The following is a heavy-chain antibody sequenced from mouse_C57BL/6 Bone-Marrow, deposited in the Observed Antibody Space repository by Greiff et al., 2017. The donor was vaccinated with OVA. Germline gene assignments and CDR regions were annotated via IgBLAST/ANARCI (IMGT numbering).Heavy chain of an antibody. D-gene: IGHD1-1*01. CDR1: YTFSRRVH. CDR3: AEDSAVYYCASTVVSDWYFDV. CDR2: GQGLEWIG. Sequence: QVQLQQSGPELARPWASVKISCQAFYTFSRRVHFAIRDTNYWMQWVKQRPGQGLEWIGAIYPGNGDTSYHQKFKGKATLAAAKSSSTAYMQLSSLAAEDSAVYYCASTVVSDWYFDVWGTGTTVTVSS. V-gene: IGHV1-87*01. J-gene: IGHJ1*03.